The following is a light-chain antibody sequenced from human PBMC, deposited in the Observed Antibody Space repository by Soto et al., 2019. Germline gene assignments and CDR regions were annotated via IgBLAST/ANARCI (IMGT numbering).Light chain of an antibody. J-gene: IGLJ3*02. V-gene: IGLV1-44*01. CDR1: SSNIGSNN. CDR3: ASWDDSVNGLV. CDR2: SNN. Sequence: QSVLTQPPSASATPGQRVTISCSGSSSNIGSNNVEWYQHLPGTAPKLLIDSNNQGPSGVPDRFSGSKSGTSASLAISGLQSEDEADYYCASWDDSVNGLVIGGGTKLTVL.